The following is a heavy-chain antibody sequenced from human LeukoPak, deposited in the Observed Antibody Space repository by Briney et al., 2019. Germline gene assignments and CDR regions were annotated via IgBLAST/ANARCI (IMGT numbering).Heavy chain of an antibody. V-gene: IGHV1-69*13. CDR2: IIPIFGTA. Sequence: SVKVSCKASGGTFSSYAISWVRQAPGQGVEWMGGIIPIFGTAKYAQKFQGRVSITADESTSTAYMELSSLRSEDTAVYYCARDLFTYYDSSGLRFWGQGTLVTVCS. J-gene: IGHJ4*02. D-gene: IGHD3-22*01. CDR1: GGTFSSYA. CDR3: ARDLFTYYDSSGLRF.